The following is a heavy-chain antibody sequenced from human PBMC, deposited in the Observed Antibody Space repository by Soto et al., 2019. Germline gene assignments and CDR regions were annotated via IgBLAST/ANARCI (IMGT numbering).Heavy chain of an antibody. Sequence: QVQLVQSGAEVKKPGASVKVSCKTSGYTFTNFGLSWVRQAPGQGLEWMGWISAYTGNTNYAQNFQGRVTMTTDTSTSTAEMELRRRRSDDTAGYDCARGGTPIDYGGQGPLVTASS. V-gene: IGHV1-18*01. CDR2: ISAYTGNT. J-gene: IGHJ4*02. D-gene: IGHD3-16*01. CDR1: GYTFTNFG. CDR3: ARGGTPIDY.